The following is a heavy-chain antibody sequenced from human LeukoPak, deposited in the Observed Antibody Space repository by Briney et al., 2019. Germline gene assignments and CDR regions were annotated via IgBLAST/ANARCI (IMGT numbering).Heavy chain of an antibody. CDR3: ARDLVARPFDY. CDR2: IWYDGSNK. D-gene: IGHD2-15*01. Sequence: PGRSLRLSCAASGFTFSSYGMHWVRQAPGKGLEWVAVIWYDGSNKYYADSVKGRFTISRDNSKNTLYLQMNSLRAGDTAVYYCARDLVARPFDYWGQGTLVTVSS. J-gene: IGHJ4*02. V-gene: IGHV3-33*01. CDR1: GFTFSSYG.